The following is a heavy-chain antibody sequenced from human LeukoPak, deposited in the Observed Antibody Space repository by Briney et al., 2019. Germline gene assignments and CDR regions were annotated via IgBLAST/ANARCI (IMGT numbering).Heavy chain of an antibody. CDR1: GFTFSSYG. CDR3: AREIYSNSEIDY. V-gene: IGHV3-30*03. D-gene: IGHD4-11*01. J-gene: IGHJ4*02. CDR2: ISYDGSNK. Sequence: GGSLRLSCAASGFTFSSYGMHWVRQAPGKGLEWVAVISYDGSNKYYADSVKGRFTISRDNSKNTLYLQMNSLRAEDTAVYYCAREIYSNSEIDYWGQGTLVTVSS.